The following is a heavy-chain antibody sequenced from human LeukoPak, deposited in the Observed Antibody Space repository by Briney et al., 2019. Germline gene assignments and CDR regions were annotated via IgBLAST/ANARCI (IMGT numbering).Heavy chain of an antibody. D-gene: IGHD1-14*01. J-gene: IGHJ6*03. CDR3: AKPLNFYYYMGV. CDR1: GFTFSSYA. CDR2: ISYDGSNK. V-gene: IGHV3-30*04. Sequence: GRSLRLSCAASGFTFSSYAMHWVRQAPGKGLEWVAVISYDGSNKYYADSVKGRFTISRDNSKNTLYLQMNSLRPDDTAVYYCAKPLNFYYYMGVWGKGTTVTISS.